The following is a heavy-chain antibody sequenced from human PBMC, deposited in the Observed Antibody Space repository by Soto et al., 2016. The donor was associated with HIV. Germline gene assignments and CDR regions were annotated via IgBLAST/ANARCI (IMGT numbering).Heavy chain of an antibody. D-gene: IGHD3-10*01. CDR2: ISNSGGTT. V-gene: IGHV3-23*01. CDR3: TKDRGTMVRGVTLYYYYYGMDV. Sequence: EVQLLESGGGLVQPGGSLRLSCAASKFTFSTYAMSWVRQAPGKGLEWVSTISNSGGTTYYADSVKGRFTISRDNSKNTLYLQMNSLRADDTAVYYCTKDRGTMVRGVTLYYYYYGMDVWGQGTTVTASS. J-gene: IGHJ6*02. CDR1: KFTFSTYA.